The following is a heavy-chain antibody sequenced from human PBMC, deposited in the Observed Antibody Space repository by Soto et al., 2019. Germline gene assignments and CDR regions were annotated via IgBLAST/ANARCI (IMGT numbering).Heavy chain of an antibody. CDR1: GGTFSSYA. CDR2: IIPIFGTA. CDR3: AREGSGSYYNIPDLYYYYGMDV. D-gene: IGHD3-10*01. Sequence: CKASGGTFSSYAISWVLQAPGQGLEWVGGIIPIFGTANYAQKFQGRVTITADESTSTAYMELSSLRSEDTAVYYCAREGSGSYYNIPDLYYYYGMDVWGQGTTVTVSS. V-gene: IGHV1-69*01. J-gene: IGHJ6*02.